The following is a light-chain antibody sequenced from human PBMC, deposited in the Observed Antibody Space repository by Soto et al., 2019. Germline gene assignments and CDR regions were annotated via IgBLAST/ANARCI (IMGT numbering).Light chain of an antibody. J-gene: IGLJ3*02. CDR3: AAWDDSLNGVL. CDR1: SSNIGTNT. V-gene: IGLV1-44*01. CDR2: SNN. Sequence: QLVLTQPPSASGTPGQRVTFSCSGSSSNIGTNTVNWYQQLPGTAPKLLIYSNNNRPSGVPDRFSGSKSGTSASLAISGLQSEDEADYYCAAWDDSLNGVLFGGGTKVTVL.